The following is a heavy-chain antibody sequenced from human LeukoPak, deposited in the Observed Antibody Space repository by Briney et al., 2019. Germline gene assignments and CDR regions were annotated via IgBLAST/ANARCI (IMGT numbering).Heavy chain of an antibody. V-gene: IGHV3-23*01. J-gene: IGHJ4*02. D-gene: IGHD5-24*01. CDR3: ANRGRAPDGYNGGG. CDR2: ISGSGGST. Sequence: GGSLRLSCAASGFTFSSYAMSWVRQAPGKGLEWVSAISGSGGSTYYADSVKGRFTISRDNSKNTLYLQMNSLRAEDTAVYYCANRGRAPDGYNGGGWGQGTLVTVSS. CDR1: GFTFSSYA.